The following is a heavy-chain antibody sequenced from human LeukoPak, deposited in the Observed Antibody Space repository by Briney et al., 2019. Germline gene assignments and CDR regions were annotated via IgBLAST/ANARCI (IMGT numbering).Heavy chain of an antibody. CDR3: ARVRSGYSHENYFDY. J-gene: IGHJ4*02. CDR1: GFTFSNYE. V-gene: IGHV3-48*03. CDR2: ISGSGSTI. D-gene: IGHD5-18*01. Sequence: GGSLRLSCAASGFTFSNYEMNWVRQAPGKGLEWVSYISGSGSTIYYADSVKGRFTISRDNAKDSLYLQMNSLRAEDTAVCYCARVRSGYSHENYFDYWGQGTLVTVSS.